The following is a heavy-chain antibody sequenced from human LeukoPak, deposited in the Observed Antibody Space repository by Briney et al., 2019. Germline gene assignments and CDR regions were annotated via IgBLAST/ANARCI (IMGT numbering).Heavy chain of an antibody. Sequence: ASVKVSCKASGYTFTSYDINWVRQAPGQGLEWMGWMNPNSGNTGYAQKFQGRVTMTRNTSISTAYMELSSLRSEDTAVYYCARVYCSSTSCYMVFDYWGQGTLVTVSS. CDR3: ARVYCSSTSCYMVFDY. CDR2: MNPNSGNT. D-gene: IGHD2-2*02. J-gene: IGHJ4*02. CDR1: GYTFTSYD. V-gene: IGHV1-8*01.